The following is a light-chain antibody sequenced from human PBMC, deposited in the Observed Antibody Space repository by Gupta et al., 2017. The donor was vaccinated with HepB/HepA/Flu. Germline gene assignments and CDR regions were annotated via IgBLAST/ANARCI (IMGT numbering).Light chain of an antibody. CDR1: SSDVGGYNY. V-gene: IGLV2-14*03. CDR2: DVS. J-gene: IGLJ2*01. Sequence: QSALTQPASVSGSPGQSITIPCTGTSSDVGGYNYVSWYQQHPGKAPKLMIYDVSNRPSGVSNRFSGSKSGNTASLTISGLQAEDEADYYCSSYTSSSTSDVVFGGGTKLTVL. CDR3: SSYTSSSTSDVV.